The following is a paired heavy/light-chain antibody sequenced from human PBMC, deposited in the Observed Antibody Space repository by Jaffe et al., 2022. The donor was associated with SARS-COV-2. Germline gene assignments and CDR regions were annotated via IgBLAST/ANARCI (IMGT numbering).Heavy chain of an antibody. J-gene: IGHJ6*03. D-gene: IGHD3-10*01. CDR2: IGGLDSNT. CDR1: GFAFGIYA. Sequence: QLVESGGGLVQPGGSLRLSCAASGFAFGIYAMTWVRQAPGKGLEWVSTIGGLDSNTYYGDSVKGRFTISRDNSKNTLYLQMNSLRADDTAVYYCATLVRGAYMDVWGNGTTVTVSS. V-gene: IGHV3-23*04. CDR3: ATLVRGAYMDV.
Light chain of an antibody. CDR2: GAS. V-gene: IGKV3-15*01. Sequence: EIVMTQSPATLSVSPGERATLSCRASQSVSSSLAWYQQRPGQAPRLLIYGASTRATGIPARFSGSGSGTEFTLTISSLQSEDFALYYCHQYNNWPRTFGQGTTVEIK. J-gene: IGKJ1*01. CDR1: QSVSSS. CDR3: HQYNNWPRT.